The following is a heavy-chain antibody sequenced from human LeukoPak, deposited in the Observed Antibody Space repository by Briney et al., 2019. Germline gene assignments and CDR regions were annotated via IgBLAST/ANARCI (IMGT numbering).Heavy chain of an antibody. Sequence: PGGSLRLSCAASGFTFSNYAMSWVRQAPGKGLEWVSGISRFGGSTYYADSVKGRFTISRDNSKDTLYLQMNSLRAEDTAIYYCAKKAVADSQNWFDPWGQGTLVTVSS. CDR2: ISRFGGST. CDR1: GFTFSNYA. J-gene: IGHJ5*02. V-gene: IGHV3-23*01. D-gene: IGHD6-19*01. CDR3: AKKAVADSQNWFDP.